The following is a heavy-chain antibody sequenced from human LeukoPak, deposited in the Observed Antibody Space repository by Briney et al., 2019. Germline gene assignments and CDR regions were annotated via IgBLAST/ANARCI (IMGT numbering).Heavy chain of an antibody. V-gene: IGHV3-48*03. D-gene: IGHD4-17*01. CDR3: ARDGDYYFDY. CDR1: GFTFSSYE. CDR2: ISGSGTTI. Sequence: GGSLRLSCAASGFTFSSYELNWVRQAPGKGLEWVSYISGSGTTIYHADSVKGRFSISRDNAKNSLYLQMNSLRAEDTAVYYCARDGDYYFDYWGQGTLVTVSS. J-gene: IGHJ4*02.